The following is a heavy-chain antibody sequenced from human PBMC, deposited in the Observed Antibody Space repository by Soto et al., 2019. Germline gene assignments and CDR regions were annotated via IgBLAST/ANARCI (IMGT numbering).Heavy chain of an antibody. V-gene: IGHV3-23*01. CDR3: MRRGVYKPDF. D-gene: IGHD6-13*01. CDR2: ISGSGGGT. CDR1: GFTFSSYT. Sequence: EVLLLESGGALVQPGRSLRLSCAASGFTFSSYTMNWVRQAPGKGLECVGGISGSGGGTHYKDSVKGRFTISRDNSNNTLFLQMNSLGVDDTAVYYCMRRGVYKPDFWGQGTLVIVSS. J-gene: IGHJ4*02.